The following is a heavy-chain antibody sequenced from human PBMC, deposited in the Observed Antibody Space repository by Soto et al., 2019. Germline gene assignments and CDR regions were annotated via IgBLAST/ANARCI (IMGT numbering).Heavy chain of an antibody. D-gene: IGHD2-2*01. CDR2: TSNSGST. CDR3: ARGGGSTKVDY. CDR1: GGSITSSGYY. J-gene: IGHJ4*02. Sequence: QVQLQESGPGLVKPSQTLSLTCTVSGGSITSSGYYWSWIRQHPGEGLEWIGFTSNSGSTSYNPSXKXXVTISVDTSSNQFSLNLKSPTAADTAVYYCARGGGSTKVDYWGQGTLVTVSP. V-gene: IGHV4-31*03.